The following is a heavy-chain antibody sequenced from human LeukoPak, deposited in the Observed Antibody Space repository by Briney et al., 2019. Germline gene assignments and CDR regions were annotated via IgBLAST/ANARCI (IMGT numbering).Heavy chain of an antibody. CDR2: IYYSGST. CDR1: GGSISSGGYY. CDR3: ARDSMVRGVRYGMDV. V-gene: IGHV4-31*03. D-gene: IGHD3-10*01. J-gene: IGHJ6*04. Sequence: SETLSLTCTVSGGSISSGGYYWGWLRQHPGRGLEWVGYIYYSGSTYYNPSLKSRVTISVDTSKRQFSLKLSSVTAADTAVYYCARDSMVRGVRYGMDVWGKGTTVTVSS.